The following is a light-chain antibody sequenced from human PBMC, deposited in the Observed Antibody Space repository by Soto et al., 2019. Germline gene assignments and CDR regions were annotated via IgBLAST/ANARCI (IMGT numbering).Light chain of an antibody. CDR2: AAS. V-gene: IGKV1-39*01. CDR3: QQSYSTPPT. J-gene: IGKJ1*01. CDR1: QSISSY. Sequence: DIQMTQSPSSLSASVGDRVAITCRPSQSISSYLNWYQQKPGKAPKLLIYAASSLQSGVPSRFSGSGSGTDFTLTISSLQPEDFATYYCQQSYSTPPTFGQGTRWIS.